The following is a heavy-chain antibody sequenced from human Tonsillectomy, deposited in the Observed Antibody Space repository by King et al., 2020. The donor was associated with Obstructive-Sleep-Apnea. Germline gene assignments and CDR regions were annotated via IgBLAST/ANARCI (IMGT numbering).Heavy chain of an antibody. V-gene: IGHV1-2*04. CDR2: INPNSGGT. J-gene: IGHJ4*02. Sequence: QLVQSGAEVKKPGASVKVSCTASGYTFTGYYMHWVRQAPGQGLEWMGWINPNSGGTNYAQKFQGWVTMTRDTSISTAYMELRRLRSDDTAVYYCAVGYSSSLNDYFDYWGQGTLVTVSS. D-gene: IGHD6-6*01. CDR1: GYTFTGYY. CDR3: AVGYSSSLNDYFDY.